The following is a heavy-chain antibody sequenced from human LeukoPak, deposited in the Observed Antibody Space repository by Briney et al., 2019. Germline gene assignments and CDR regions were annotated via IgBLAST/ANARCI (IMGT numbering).Heavy chain of an antibody. CDR1: GFTFSSYA. J-gene: IGHJ3*02. V-gene: IGHV3-7*01. CDR3: AKPITVSGATDGFDI. CDR2: IKQDGSEE. Sequence: GGSLRLSCAASGFTFSSYAMSWVRQAPGKGLEWVANIKQDGSEEYYVESVKGRFTISRDNAKKSLYLQMSSLRVEDTAVYYCAKPITVSGATDGFDIWGQGTMVTVSS. D-gene: IGHD3-3*01.